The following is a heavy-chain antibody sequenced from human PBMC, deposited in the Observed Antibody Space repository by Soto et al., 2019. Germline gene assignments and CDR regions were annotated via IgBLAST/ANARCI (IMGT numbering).Heavy chain of an antibody. CDR2: FDPEDGKT. CDR1: GYTLTELS. CDR3: ATVLRGEEPYGMDV. D-gene: IGHD3-10*01. V-gene: IGHV1-24*01. Sequence: ASVKVSCKVSGYTLTELSMHWVRQAPGKGLEWMGGFDPEDGKTIYAQKFQGRVTMTEDTSTDTAYMELSSLRSEDTAVYYCATVLRGEEPYGMDVWGQGTTVTVSS. J-gene: IGHJ6*02.